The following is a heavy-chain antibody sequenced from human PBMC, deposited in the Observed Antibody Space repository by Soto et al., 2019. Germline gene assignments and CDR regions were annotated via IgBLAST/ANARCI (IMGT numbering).Heavy chain of an antibody. V-gene: IGHV3-23*01. CDR3: AKGKTGYYFDS. J-gene: IGHJ4*02. Sequence: PGGSLRLSCTGSGFIFNIYAMSWVRQAPGKGLEWVSGISGSGGSTYYADSVKGRFTISRDNSENTLYLEANSLSAEDTAVYYCAKGKTGYYFDSWGQGTLVTVSS. D-gene: IGHD7-27*01. CDR2: ISGSGGST. CDR1: GFIFNIYA.